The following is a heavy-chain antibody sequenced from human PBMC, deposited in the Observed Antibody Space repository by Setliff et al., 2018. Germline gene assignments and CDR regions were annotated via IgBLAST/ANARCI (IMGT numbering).Heavy chain of an antibody. CDR1: GGSISSGSDY. V-gene: IGHV4-61*09. CDR3: ARAISGWYSAHYYYMDV. D-gene: IGHD6-19*01. CDR2: IYTSGST. Sequence: SETLSLTCSVSGGSISSGSDYWTWIRQPAGKGLEWIGHIYTSGSTNYNPSLKSRVTISVDASKNQLSLNLSSVTAADTAVYYCARAISGWYSAHYYYMDVWGKGTTVTVSS. J-gene: IGHJ6*03.